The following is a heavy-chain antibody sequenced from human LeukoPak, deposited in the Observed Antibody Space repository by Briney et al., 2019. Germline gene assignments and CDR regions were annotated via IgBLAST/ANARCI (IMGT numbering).Heavy chain of an antibody. J-gene: IGHJ4*02. CDR2: IKQDGSKK. V-gene: IGHV3-7*04. CDR3: TRVGYIDEGIDY. D-gene: IGHD5-24*01. Sequence: PGVTLRLSCAASGFTFSSYALHWVRQAPGKGLEWVANIKQDGSKKSYVDSVKGRFTISRDNAKNSLYLQMNSLRAEDTAIYYCTRVGYIDEGIDYWGQGTLVTVSS. CDR1: GFTFSSYA.